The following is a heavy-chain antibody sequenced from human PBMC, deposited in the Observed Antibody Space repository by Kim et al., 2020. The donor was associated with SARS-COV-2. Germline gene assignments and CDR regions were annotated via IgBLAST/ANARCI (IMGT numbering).Heavy chain of an antibody. CDR2: ST. J-gene: IGHJ5*02. V-gene: IGHV3-23*01. Sequence: STYSAASGKGRFTISRNNSKNTLYRQMNSLRAEDTAVYYCARTHQTGWFDPWGQGTLVTVSS. CDR3: ARTHQTGWFDP.